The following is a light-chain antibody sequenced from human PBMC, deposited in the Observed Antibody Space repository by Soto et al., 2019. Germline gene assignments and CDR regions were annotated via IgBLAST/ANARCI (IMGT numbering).Light chain of an antibody. CDR2: EVS. J-gene: IGLJ2*01. CDR1: SSDVGGYNY. CDR3: SSYTSSSTLV. Sequence: QSALTQPASMSGSPGQSITISCTGTSSDVGGYNYVSWYQQHPGKAPKVVIYEVSNRPSWISNRFSGSKSGNTASLTISGLQAEDEADYYCSSYTSSSTLVFGGGTKLTVL. V-gene: IGLV2-14*01.